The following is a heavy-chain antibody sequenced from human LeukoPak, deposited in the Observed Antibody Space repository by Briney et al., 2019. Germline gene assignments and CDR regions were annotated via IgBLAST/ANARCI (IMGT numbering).Heavy chain of an antibody. V-gene: IGHV4-59*01. CDR3: ARGGNYWPQWWFDP. D-gene: IGHD1-26*01. Sequence: SETLSLTCTVSGGSISTYYWSWIRQPPGKGLEWIGYIYYTGSTSYNPSLKSRVTMSLDASKNQFSLELNSVTPADTAVYYCARGGNYWPQWWFDPWGRGTLVSASS. CDR2: IYYTGST. CDR1: GGSISTYY. J-gene: IGHJ5*02.